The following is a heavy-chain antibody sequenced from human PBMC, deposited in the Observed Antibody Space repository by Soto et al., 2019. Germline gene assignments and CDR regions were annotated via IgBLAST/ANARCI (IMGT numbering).Heavy chain of an antibody. CDR1: GGSISRYY. J-gene: IGHJ6*03. Sequence: SETLSLTCTVSGGSISRYYWNWIRQSPGKGLEWIGYIFHIGSTNYNPSLKSRVTISVDTSKNQISLKLSSVTAADTAVYYCARGGDYYYYYMDVWGKGTTVIVSS. CDR3: ARGGDYYYYYMDV. D-gene: IGHD3-16*01. V-gene: IGHV4-59*01. CDR2: IFHIGST.